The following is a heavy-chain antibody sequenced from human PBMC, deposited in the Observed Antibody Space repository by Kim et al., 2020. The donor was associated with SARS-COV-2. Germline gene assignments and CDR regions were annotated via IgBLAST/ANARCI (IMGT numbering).Heavy chain of an antibody. D-gene: IGHD3-10*01. Sequence: GGSLRLSCAASGFSISDNSMSWVRQAPGKGLEWVSIIYSGGSIFYAESVKGRFTISRDNSKNTLYLQVNSLRAEDTAMYYCARSLVNSWFGVDHWGQGTL. CDR2: IYSGGSI. V-gene: IGHV3-53*01. CDR1: GFSISDNS. J-gene: IGHJ4*02. CDR3: ARSLVNSWFGVDH.